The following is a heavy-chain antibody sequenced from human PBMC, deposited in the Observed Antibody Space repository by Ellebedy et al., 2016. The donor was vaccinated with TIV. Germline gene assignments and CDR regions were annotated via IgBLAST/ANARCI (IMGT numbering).Heavy chain of an antibody. CDR3: ARVKPPYYDILTGFNIGMDV. D-gene: IGHD3-9*01. J-gene: IGHJ6*02. CDR1: GFTFSRFG. V-gene: IGHV3-33*01. Sequence: GESLKISCAASGFTFSRFGMHWVRRAPGKGLEWVAVIWYDGSNKYYADSVKGRFTISRDDSKNTLYLQMNSLRAEDTAVYYCARVKPPYYDILTGFNIGMDVWGQGTTVTVSS. CDR2: IWYDGSNK.